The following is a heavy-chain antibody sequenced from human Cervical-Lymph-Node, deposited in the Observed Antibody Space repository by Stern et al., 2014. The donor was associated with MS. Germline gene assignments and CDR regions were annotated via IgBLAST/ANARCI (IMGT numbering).Heavy chain of an antibody. J-gene: IGHJ4*02. D-gene: IGHD5-18*01. CDR3: ARGGYSHGYDF. CDR2: IRNSGDSV. V-gene: IGHV3-11*01. CDR1: GFTFSDHY. Sequence: QVQLVQSGGGLVRPGRSLRLSCAASGFTFSDHYMSWFRQAPGKGLEWVSYIRNSGDSVYYADSVKGRFTISRDNAENTLYLQMDGLRADDTAVYYCARGGYSHGYDFWGQGTLVTVSS.